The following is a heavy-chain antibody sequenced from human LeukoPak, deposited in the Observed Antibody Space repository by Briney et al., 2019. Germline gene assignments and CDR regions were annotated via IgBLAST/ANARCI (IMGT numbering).Heavy chain of an antibody. J-gene: IGHJ4*02. CDR2: MNPNSGNT. CDR1: GYTFTSSD. D-gene: IGHD2-15*01. Sequence: ASVKVSCKASGYTFTSSDINWVRQTTGQGLEWMGWMNPNSGNTGYAQKFQGRVTMTRNTSISTAYMELSSLRSEDTAVYYCARGGYCSGGSCRKGYYFDYWGQGTLVTVSS. V-gene: IGHV1-8*01. CDR3: ARGGYCSGGSCRKGYYFDY.